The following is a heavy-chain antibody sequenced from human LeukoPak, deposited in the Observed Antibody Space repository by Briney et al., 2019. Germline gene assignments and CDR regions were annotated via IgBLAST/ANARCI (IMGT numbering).Heavy chain of an antibody. Sequence: GRSLRLSCAASGFPFSSYAMHWVRQAPGKGLEWVAVISYDGSNKYYADSVKGRFTISRDNSKNTLYLQMNSLRAEDTAVYYCARDPSKADPWGQGTLVTVSS. CDR1: GFPFSSYA. CDR2: ISYDGSNK. V-gene: IGHV3-30-3*01. J-gene: IGHJ5*02. CDR3: ARDPSKADP.